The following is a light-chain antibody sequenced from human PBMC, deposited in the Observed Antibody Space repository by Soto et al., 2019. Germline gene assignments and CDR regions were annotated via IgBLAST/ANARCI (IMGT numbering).Light chain of an antibody. CDR1: QSVSNNY. V-gene: IGKV3-20*01. CDR2: GAS. J-gene: IGKJ1*01. Sequence: LVLTPCPGTLSLSPGERATLSCRASQSVSNNYLAWYQQKPGQAPRFLMYGASSRATGIPDRFSGRGSGTDFTLTISRLEPEDFAVYYCQQYGTSPTTFGQGTKVDIK. CDR3: QQYGTSPTT.